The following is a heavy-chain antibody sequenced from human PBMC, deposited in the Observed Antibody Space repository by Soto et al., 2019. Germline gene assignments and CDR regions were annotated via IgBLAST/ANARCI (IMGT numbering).Heavy chain of an antibody. Sequence: GGSLRLSCAASGFTFSSYGMRWVRRAPGKGLEWVAVIWYDGSNKYYADSVKGRFTISRDNSKNTLYLQMNSLRAEDTAVYYCARDRYDYIWGSYYYYMDVWGKGTTVTVSS. CDR2: IWYDGSNK. CDR1: GFTFSSYG. CDR3: ARDRYDYIWGSYYYYMDV. V-gene: IGHV3-33*01. D-gene: IGHD3-16*01. J-gene: IGHJ6*03.